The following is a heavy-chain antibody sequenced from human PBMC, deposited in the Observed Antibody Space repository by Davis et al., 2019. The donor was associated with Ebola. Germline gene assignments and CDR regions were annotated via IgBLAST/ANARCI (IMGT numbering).Heavy chain of an antibody. J-gene: IGHJ4*02. Sequence: GESLKISCAASGFTFSSYGMHWVRQAPGKGLEWVAVIWYDGSNKYYADSVKGRFTISRDNSKNTLYLQMNSLRAEETAVYYCARGAYYYDSSGYYSHFDYWGQGTLVTVSS. V-gene: IGHV3-33*01. CDR1: GFTFSSYG. CDR2: IWYDGSNK. D-gene: IGHD3-22*01. CDR3: ARGAYYYDSSGYYSHFDY.